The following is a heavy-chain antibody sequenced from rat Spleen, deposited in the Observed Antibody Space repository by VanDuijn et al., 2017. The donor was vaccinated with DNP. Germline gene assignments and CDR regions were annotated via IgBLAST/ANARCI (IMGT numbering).Heavy chain of an antibody. V-gene: IGHV5-22*01. CDR3: AKAGGYSPWYFDY. CDR2: ISPSGSRP. CDR1: GFTFSDYY. D-gene: IGHD1-11*01. Sequence: EVQLVESGGGLVQPGRSLKLSCAASGFTFSDYYMAWVRQAPKKGLEWVAAISPSGSRPYSPDSVKGRFTISRDTAKSSLYLQMNSLRSEDTATYHCAKAGGYSPWYFDYWGHGVMVTVSS. J-gene: IGHJ2*01.